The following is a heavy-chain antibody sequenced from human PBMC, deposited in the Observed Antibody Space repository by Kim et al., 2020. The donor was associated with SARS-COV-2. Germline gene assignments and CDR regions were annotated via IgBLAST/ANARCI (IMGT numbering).Heavy chain of an antibody. CDR1: GGSFSGYY. J-gene: IGHJ4*02. D-gene: IGHD3-9*01. V-gene: IGHV4-34*01. CDR2: INHSVST. CDR3: ATKNYDILSGYFPGSDF. Sequence: SETLSLTCAVYGGSFSGYYWSWIRQPPGKGLKWIGEINHSVSTNYNPSLKSRVTISVDTSKNQFSQRLRSVTAADTAVYYCATKNYDILSGYFPGSDFWGQGTLVTVSS.